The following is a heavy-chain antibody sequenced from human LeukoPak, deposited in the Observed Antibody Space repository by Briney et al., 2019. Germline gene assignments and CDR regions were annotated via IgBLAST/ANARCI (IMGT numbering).Heavy chain of an antibody. Sequence: SETLSLTCAVSGGSISSVNWWSWVRQPPGKGLEWIGEIYHSGSTNYNPSLKSRVTISVDTSKNQFSLKLSSVTAADTAVYYCARRRLLWEKYNWFDPWGQGTLVTVSS. CDR3: ARRRLLWEKYNWFDP. V-gene: IGHV4-4*02. CDR1: GGSISSVNW. J-gene: IGHJ5*02. D-gene: IGHD2-2*01. CDR2: IYHSGST.